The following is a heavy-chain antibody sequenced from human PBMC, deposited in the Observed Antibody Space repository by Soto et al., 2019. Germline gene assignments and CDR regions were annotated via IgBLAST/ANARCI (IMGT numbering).Heavy chain of an antibody. CDR3: ARGQDIVVVPAANLDAFDI. V-gene: IGHV3-21*01. J-gene: IGHJ3*02. D-gene: IGHD2-2*01. CDR2: ISSSSSYI. CDR1: GFTFSSYS. Sequence: EVQLVESGGGLVKPGGSLRLSCAASGFTFSSYSMNWVRQAPGKGLEWVSSISSSSSYIYYADSVKGRFTISRDNAKNSLYLQMNSLRAEDTAVYYCARGQDIVVVPAANLDAFDIWGQGTMVTVSS.